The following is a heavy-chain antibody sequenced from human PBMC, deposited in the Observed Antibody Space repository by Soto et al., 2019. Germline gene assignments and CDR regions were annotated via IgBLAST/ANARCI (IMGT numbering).Heavy chain of an antibody. CDR1: GFTFSSYA. Sequence: GGSLRLSCAASGFTFSSYAMHWVRQAPGKGLEWVAVISYDGSNKYYADSVKGRFTISRDNSKNTLYLQMNSLRAEDTAVYYCARDASYCSGGSCYSHAFDIWGQGTMVTVSS. CDR2: ISYDGSNK. D-gene: IGHD2-15*01. CDR3: ARDASYCSGGSCYSHAFDI. J-gene: IGHJ3*02. V-gene: IGHV3-30-3*01.